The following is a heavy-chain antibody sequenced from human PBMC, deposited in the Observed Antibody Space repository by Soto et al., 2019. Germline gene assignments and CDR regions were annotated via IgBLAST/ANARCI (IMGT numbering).Heavy chain of an antibody. Sequence: QLQLQESGSGLVKPSQTLSLTCAVSGGSISSGDYSWSWIRQPPGKGLEWIGYIYHSGSTYYNPSLRSRVTISVDRFKNQFSLKLSSVTVADTAVYYCARISNSWEVDVWGQGTTVTVSS. CDR2: IYHSGST. D-gene: IGHD6-13*01. CDR3: ARISNSWEVDV. V-gene: IGHV4-30-2*01. CDR1: GGSISSGDYS. J-gene: IGHJ6*02.